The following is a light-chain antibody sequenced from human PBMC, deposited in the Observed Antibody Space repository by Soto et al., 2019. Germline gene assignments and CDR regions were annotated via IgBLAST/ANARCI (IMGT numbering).Light chain of an antibody. CDR2: GAS. CDR3: QQRGKWPST. Sequence: RVMTQSPATLSVSPGERATLSCRASQSVGSNLAWYQQIPGQAPRLLIYGASTRATGVPARFSGSGSGTEFTLTISSLQSEDFAVYYCQQRGKWPSTFGPGTKVEMK. CDR1: QSVGSN. J-gene: IGKJ2*02. V-gene: IGKV3-15*01.